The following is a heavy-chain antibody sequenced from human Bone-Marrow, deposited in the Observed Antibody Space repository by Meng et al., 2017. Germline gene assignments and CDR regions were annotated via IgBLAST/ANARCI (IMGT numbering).Heavy chain of an antibody. J-gene: IGHJ5*02. CDR2: IYYSGTT. CDR3: ARDIRQGGNIWFDP. CDR1: GGSSSSGGYS. D-gene: IGHD3-16*01. Sequence: VTWQAWGPELVKPSPTPSLTCTASGGSSSSGGYSWSWIRQPPGKGLEWIGYIYYSGTTYYNPSLSSLVTISVDTSKNQFSLNLSSVTAADTAVYYCARDIRQGGNIWFDPWGQGTLVTVSS. V-gene: IGHV4-31*01.